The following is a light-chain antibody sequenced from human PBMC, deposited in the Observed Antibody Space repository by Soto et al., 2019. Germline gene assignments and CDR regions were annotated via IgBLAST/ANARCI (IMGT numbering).Light chain of an antibody. V-gene: IGLV2-11*01. Sequence: SVLTQPPSVSGAPGQAVPISCPGNSRGVGGYNFVSWYQQHPGKAPKLMIYDVSKRPSGVPDRFSGSTSGNTASLTISGLQAEDEADYYCCSYAGTYTYVFGTGTKVTVL. CDR1: SRGVGGYNF. CDR3: CSYAGTYTYV. CDR2: DVS. J-gene: IGLJ1*01.